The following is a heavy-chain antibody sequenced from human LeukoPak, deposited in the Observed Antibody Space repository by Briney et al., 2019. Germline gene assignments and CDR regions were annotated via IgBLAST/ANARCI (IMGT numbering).Heavy chain of an antibody. CDR2: IKQDGSEK. D-gene: IGHD4-23*01. V-gene: IGHV3-7*05. J-gene: IGHJ4*01. CDR1: GFTFSNYW. Sequence: PGGSVTLFCAASGFTFSNYWMSWVGQAPGKGLEWVANIKQDGSEKYYVDSVKGRFTISRDNAQNSLFLQMNSLRAEDTAVYYCARAPEGYTVVTIFDFWGERTLASVPS. CDR3: ARAPEGYTVVTIFDF.